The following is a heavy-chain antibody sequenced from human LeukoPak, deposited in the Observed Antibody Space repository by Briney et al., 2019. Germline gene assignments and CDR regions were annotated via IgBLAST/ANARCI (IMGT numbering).Heavy chain of an antibody. D-gene: IGHD2-2*01. CDR1: GFTFSS. Sequence: GGALRLSCAASGFTFSSMTWVRQAPGKGLEWVSTISGSGGSTYYADSVKGRFTISRDNSNNTLYLQMYSLRAEDTAVYYCAKYGGYCSSTSCSFFDYWGQGTLVTVSS. CDR3: AKYGGYCSSTSCSFFDY. J-gene: IGHJ4*02. V-gene: IGHV3-23*01. CDR2: ISGSGGST.